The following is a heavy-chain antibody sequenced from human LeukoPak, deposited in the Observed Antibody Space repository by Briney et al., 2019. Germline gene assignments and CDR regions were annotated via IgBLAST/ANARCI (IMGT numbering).Heavy chain of an antibody. D-gene: IGHD1-26*01. CDR1: GGSISSSSYY. J-gene: IGHJ4*02. CDR3: ARPKVGATRGFDY. V-gene: IGHV4-39*01. Sequence: PSETLSLTCTVSGGSISSSSYYWGWIRQPPGKGLEWIGSIYYSGSTYYNASLKSRVTISVDTSKTQFSLKLSSVTAADTAVYYCARPKVGATRGFDYWGQGTLVTVSS. CDR2: IYYSGST.